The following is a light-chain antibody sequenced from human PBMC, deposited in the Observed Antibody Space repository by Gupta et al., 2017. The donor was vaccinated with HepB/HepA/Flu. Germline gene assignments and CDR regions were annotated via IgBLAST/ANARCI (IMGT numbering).Light chain of an antibody. CDR1: SNDVGNYKY. CDR3: CSYAGSYTYV. Sequence: QSALTQPRSVSGSPGQSVTISCAGSSNDVGNYKYVSWYQQHPGKAPQLMIYEVNKRPSGVPDRFSGSKSGNTASLTISGLQAEDETDYYCCSYAGSYTYVFGTGTKVTVL. J-gene: IGLJ1*01. CDR2: EVN. V-gene: IGLV2-11*01.